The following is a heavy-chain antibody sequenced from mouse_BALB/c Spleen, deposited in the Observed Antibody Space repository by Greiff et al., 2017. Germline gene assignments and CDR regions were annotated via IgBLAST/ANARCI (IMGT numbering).Heavy chain of an antibody. J-gene: IGHJ3*01. D-gene: IGHD3-2*01. Sequence: EVKLMESGGGLVKPGGSLKLSCAASGFTFSDYYMYWVRQTPEKRLEWVATISDGGSYTYYPDSVKGRFTISRDNAKNNLYLQMSSLKSEDTAMYYCARKGTARATIAYWGQGTLVPVSA. CDR1: GFTFSDYY. V-gene: IGHV5-4*02. CDR3: ARKGTARATIAY. CDR2: ISDGGSYT.